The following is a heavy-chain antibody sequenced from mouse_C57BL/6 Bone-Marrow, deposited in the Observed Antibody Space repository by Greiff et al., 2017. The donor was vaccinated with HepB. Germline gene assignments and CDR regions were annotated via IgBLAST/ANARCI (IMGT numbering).Heavy chain of an antibody. Sequence: EVHLVESGGDLVKPGGSLKLSCAASGFTFSSYGMSWVRQTPDKRLEWVATISSGGSYTYYPDSVKGRFTISRDNAKNTLYLQMSSLKSEDTAMYYCARRNYGSSPLDYWGQGTTLTVSS. CDR2: ISSGGSYT. CDR1: GFTFSSYG. V-gene: IGHV5-6*01. J-gene: IGHJ2*01. D-gene: IGHD1-1*01. CDR3: ARRNYGSSPLDY.